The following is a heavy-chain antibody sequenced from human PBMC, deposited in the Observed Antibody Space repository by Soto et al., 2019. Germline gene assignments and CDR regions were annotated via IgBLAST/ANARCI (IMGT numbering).Heavy chain of an antibody. CDR3: AKLPYGGSGSHPHYYYYYMDV. D-gene: IGHD3-10*01. V-gene: IGHV3-23*01. J-gene: IGHJ6*03. Sequence: EVQLLESGGGLVQPGGSLRLSCAASGFTFSINAMTWVRQAPGKGLEWVSAISGSDGSTYYADSVKGRFTISRDNSRNTLYLQMNSLRADDTAVYYCAKLPYGGSGSHPHYYYYYMDVWGKGTTVTVSS. CDR1: GFTFSINA. CDR2: ISGSDGST.